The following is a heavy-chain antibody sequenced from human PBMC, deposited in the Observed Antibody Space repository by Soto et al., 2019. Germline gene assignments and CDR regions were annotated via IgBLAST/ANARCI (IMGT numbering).Heavy chain of an antibody. D-gene: IGHD3-3*01. V-gene: IGHV3-23*01. J-gene: IGHJ4*02. CDR1: GFTFSSYA. Sequence: EVQLLESGGGLVQPGGSLRLSCAASGFTFSSYAMSWVRQAPGKGLEWVSAISGSGGSTYYADSVKGRFTISRDNSKNTLYLQMNSLRAEDTAVYYCAKDLGAYVFWSGYYRSVDYFDYWGQGTLVTVSS. CDR2: ISGSGGST. CDR3: AKDLGAYVFWSGYYRSVDYFDY.